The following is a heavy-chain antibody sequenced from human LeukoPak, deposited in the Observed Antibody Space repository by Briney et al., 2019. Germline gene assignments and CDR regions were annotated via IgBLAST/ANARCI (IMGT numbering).Heavy chain of an antibody. CDR1: GGSISTYY. V-gene: IGHV4-59*04. D-gene: IGHD3-10*01. Sequence: SETLSLTCTVSGGSISTYYWSWIRQPPGKGLEWIGYIYYSGSTYYNPPLKSRVTISVDTSKNQFSLKLSSVTAADTAVYYCATTDYYGSGSYYFPYYYYMDVWGKGTTVTVSS. CDR2: IYYSGST. J-gene: IGHJ6*03. CDR3: ATTDYYGSGSYYFPYYYYMDV.